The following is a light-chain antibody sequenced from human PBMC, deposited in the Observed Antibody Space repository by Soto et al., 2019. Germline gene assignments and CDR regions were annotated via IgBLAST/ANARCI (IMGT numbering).Light chain of an antibody. CDR3: QQRSNWRT. CDR2: GAS. Sequence: EIVMTQSPATLSVSPGESGTLSCRASQNIRGNLAWYQQRPGQAPRLLLYGASTRATGIPARFSGSGSGTDFTLTISSLEPEDFAVYYCQQRSNWRTFGQGTKVDIK. J-gene: IGKJ1*01. CDR1: QNIRGN. V-gene: IGKV3-11*01.